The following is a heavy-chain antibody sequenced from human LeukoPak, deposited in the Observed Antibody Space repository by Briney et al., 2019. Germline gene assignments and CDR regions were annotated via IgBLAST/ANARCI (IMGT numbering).Heavy chain of an antibody. V-gene: IGHV1-18*01. D-gene: IGHD2-15*01. Sequence: ASVKVSCKASGYTFTSYGISWVRQAPGQGLEWMGWISPYNGNTNYAQKLQGRVTMTTDTSTSTAYMELRSLRSDDTAVYYCARDLLGYCSGGSCPKMDVWGQGTTVTVSS. CDR1: GYTFTSYG. CDR2: ISPYNGNT. J-gene: IGHJ6*02. CDR3: ARDLLGYCSGGSCPKMDV.